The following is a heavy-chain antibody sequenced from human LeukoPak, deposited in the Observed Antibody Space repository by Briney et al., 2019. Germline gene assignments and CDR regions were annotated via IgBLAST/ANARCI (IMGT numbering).Heavy chain of an antibody. CDR3: ARVDRYYFYLDV. CDR1: GGTSSTYT. J-gene: IGHJ6*03. CDR2: IIPIFRTP. Sequence: SVKVSCKASGGTSSTYTITWVRQAPGQGLEWMGGIIPIFRTPNYAQKFQGRVTITTDESTSTAYMELSSLKSEDTAVYYCARVDRYYFYLDVWGKGTTVTVSS. V-gene: IGHV1-69*05.